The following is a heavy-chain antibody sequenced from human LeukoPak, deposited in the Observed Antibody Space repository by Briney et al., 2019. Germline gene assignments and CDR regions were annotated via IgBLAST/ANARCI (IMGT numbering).Heavy chain of an antibody. D-gene: IGHD3-10*01. V-gene: IGHV3-30-3*01. CDR1: GLTFSHYA. Sequence: PGGSLRLSCAASGLTFSHYAIHWVRQTPGKGLEWVAVLSYDGGNKYYAESVRGRFTISRDSSKKTLYLQVNSLRAEDTAIYYCARSPSGSGTYFDYWGQGTLVTVSS. J-gene: IGHJ4*02. CDR2: LSYDGGNK. CDR3: ARSPSGSGTYFDY.